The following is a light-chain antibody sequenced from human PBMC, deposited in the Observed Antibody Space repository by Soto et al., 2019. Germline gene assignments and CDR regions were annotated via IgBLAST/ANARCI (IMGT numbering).Light chain of an antibody. V-gene: IGKV3-20*01. CDR2: GAS. Sequence: ETVLTQSPGTLSLSPGERATLFCRASQSVTSNYLAWYQQKPGQAPRLLIYGASCRATGIPDRFSGSGSGTDFTLTISRLEPEDFAVYYCQQHGTSPPSWTFGQGTKVEIK. J-gene: IGKJ1*01. CDR3: QQHGTSPPSWT. CDR1: QSVTSNY.